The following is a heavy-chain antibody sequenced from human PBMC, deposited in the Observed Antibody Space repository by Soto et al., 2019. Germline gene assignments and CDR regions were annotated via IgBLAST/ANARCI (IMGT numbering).Heavy chain of an antibody. CDR2: ISSDGSHQ. CDR1: GFTFSVSA. CDR3: ARPYCRSTRCYLYYYGMDV. V-gene: IGHV3-30-3*01. J-gene: IGHJ6*02. D-gene: IGHD2-2*01. Sequence: QVQVGESGGGVVQPGTSLRLTCAASGFTFSVSAIHWVRQAPGKGLEWVAVISSDGSHQYYADSVRGRFTTSRDTPQNTLYLQMNSLRAEDTAVYYCARPYCRSTRCYLYYYGMDVWGPGTTVTVSS.